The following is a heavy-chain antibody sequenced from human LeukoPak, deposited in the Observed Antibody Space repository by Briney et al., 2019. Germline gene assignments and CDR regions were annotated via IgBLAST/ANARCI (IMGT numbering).Heavy chain of an antibody. CDR2: INSDESTT. CDR1: GFTFSNYW. V-gene: IGHV3-74*01. J-gene: IGHJ4*02. D-gene: IGHD5-18*01. CDR3: ARDPGTAMGLALDY. Sequence: GGSLRLSCAASGFTFSNYWMHWVRQAPGKGLVWVSRINSDESTTTYADSAKGRFTISRDNAKNTLYLQMNSLRAEDTAVYYCARDPGTAMGLALDYWGQGTLVTVSS.